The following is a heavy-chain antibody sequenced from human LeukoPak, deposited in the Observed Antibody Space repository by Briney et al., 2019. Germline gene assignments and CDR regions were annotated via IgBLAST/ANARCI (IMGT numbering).Heavy chain of an antibody. Sequence: SETLSLTCTVSGGSISSYYCSWIRQPAGKGLEWIGRIYTSGSTNYNPSLKGRVTMSVDTSKNQFSLKLSSVTAADTAVYYCARGEGLGYCSSTSCSPDHDAFDIWGQGTMVTVSS. V-gene: IGHV4-4*07. CDR2: IYTSGST. CDR1: GGSISSYY. D-gene: IGHD2-2*01. J-gene: IGHJ3*02. CDR3: ARGEGLGYCSSTSCSPDHDAFDI.